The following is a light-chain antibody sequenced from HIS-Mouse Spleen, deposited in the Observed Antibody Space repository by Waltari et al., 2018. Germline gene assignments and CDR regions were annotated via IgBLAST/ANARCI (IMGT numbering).Light chain of an antibody. V-gene: IGLV2-23*01. CDR1: RSDGGSYNL. Sequence: QSALTQPASVSGSPGQSITISGTGTRSDGGSYNLVAWYQQHPGKAPKLMIYEGSKRPSGVSNRFSGSKSGNTASLTISGLQAEDEADYYCCSYAGSSTWVFGGGTKLTVL. CDR2: EGS. J-gene: IGLJ3*02. CDR3: CSYAGSSTWV.